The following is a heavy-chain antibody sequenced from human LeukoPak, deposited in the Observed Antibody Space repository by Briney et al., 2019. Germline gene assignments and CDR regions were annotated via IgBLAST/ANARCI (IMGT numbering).Heavy chain of an antibody. V-gene: IGHV1-46*01. J-gene: IGHJ3*02. CDR1: GYTFTSYY. Sequence: ASVKVSCXASGYTFTSYYMHWVRQAPGQGLEWMGIINPSGGSTSYAQKFQDRVTMTRDTSTSTVYMELSSLRSEDTAVYYCARATYYDILTGYSSDAFDIWGQGTMVTVSS. CDR2: INPSGGST. CDR3: ARATYYDILTGYSSDAFDI. D-gene: IGHD3-9*01.